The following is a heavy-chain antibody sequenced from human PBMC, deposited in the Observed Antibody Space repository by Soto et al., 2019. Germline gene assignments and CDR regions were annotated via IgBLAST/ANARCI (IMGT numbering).Heavy chain of an antibody. V-gene: IGHV1-69*13. CDR1: GGTFRSYG. CDR2: IIPIFGTT. Sequence: SVKVSCKASGGTFRSYGITWVRQAPGQELERMGGIIPIFGTTNYAQKFQGRVTITADESTNIAYMELSSLRSEDTAVYYCARDYYDSSGYPGYWGQGTLVTVSS. D-gene: IGHD3-22*01. CDR3: ARDYYDSSGYPGY. J-gene: IGHJ4*02.